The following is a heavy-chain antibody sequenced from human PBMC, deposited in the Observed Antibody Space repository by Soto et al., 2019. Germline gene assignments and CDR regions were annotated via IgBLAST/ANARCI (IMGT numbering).Heavy chain of an antibody. Sequence: PVGSLTLSCTASGFTFSNYAMSWVRQAPGKGLEWVSAVDGGGRYTYYADSVKGRFTISRDNSKNTLYLQMSSLRAEDTAVYYCASSKGPPDHWGQGTLVTVSS. CDR3: ASSKGPPDH. D-gene: IGHD2-15*01. CDR1: GFTFSNYA. J-gene: IGHJ4*02. V-gene: IGHV3-23*01. CDR2: VDGGGRYT.